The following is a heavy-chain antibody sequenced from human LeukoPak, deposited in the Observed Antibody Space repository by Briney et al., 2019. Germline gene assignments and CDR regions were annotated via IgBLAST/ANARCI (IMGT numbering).Heavy chain of an antibody. D-gene: IGHD3-22*01. J-gene: IGHJ4*02. CDR2: IIPIFGIA. CDR1: GGTFSSYA. V-gene: IGHV1-69*04. CDR3: ARDGPSYYDSSGYEYYFGY. Sequence: ASVKVSCKASGGTFSSYAISWVRQAPGQGLEWMGRIIPIFGIANYAQKFQGRVTITADKSTSTAYMELSSLRSEDTAVYYCARDGPSYYDSSGYEYYFGYWGQGTLVTVSS.